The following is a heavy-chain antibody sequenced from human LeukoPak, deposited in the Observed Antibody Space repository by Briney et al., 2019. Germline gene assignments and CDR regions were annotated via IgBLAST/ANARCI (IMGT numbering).Heavy chain of an antibody. V-gene: IGHV3-30*18. D-gene: IGHD3-3*01. Sequence: GGSLRLSCTASGFTFSNYAMHWVRRAPGQGLEWVAGISYEGNNRYYADSVKGRFTISRDNHKNTVYLEMNSLRAEDTAVYYCAKGHYESAVRGGHLDYWGQGTLVTVSS. CDR3: AKGHYESAVRGGHLDY. CDR2: ISYEGNNR. J-gene: IGHJ4*02. CDR1: GFTFSNYA.